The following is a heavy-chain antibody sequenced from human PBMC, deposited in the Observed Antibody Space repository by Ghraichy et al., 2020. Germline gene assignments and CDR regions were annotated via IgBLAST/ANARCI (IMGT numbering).Heavy chain of an antibody. Sequence: GGSLRLSCAASGFTFDDYAMHWVRQAPGKGLEWVARISWNSGSIGYGDFVKGRFTISRDNAKNSLYLQMNSLRVEDTALYYCAKVGNLVSEGWFDYWGRGTLVTVSS. CDR1: GFTFDDYA. J-gene: IGHJ4*02. D-gene: IGHD1-1*01. CDR2: ISWNSGSI. V-gene: IGHV3-9*01. CDR3: AKVGNLVSEGWFDY.